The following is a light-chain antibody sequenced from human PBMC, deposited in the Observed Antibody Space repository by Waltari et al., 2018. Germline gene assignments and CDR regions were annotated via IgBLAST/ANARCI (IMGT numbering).Light chain of an antibody. CDR1: QSLLHINGYNY. CDR3: MQALQTPFT. CDR2: LGS. V-gene: IGKV2-28*01. Sequence: DIVMTQSPLSLPVTPGEPASISCRSSQSLLHINGYNYLDWYLQRPGQSPHLLIYLGSNRASGVPDRFSGSGSGTDFTLKISRVEAEDVGVYYCMQALQTPFTFGPVTKVDIK. J-gene: IGKJ3*01.